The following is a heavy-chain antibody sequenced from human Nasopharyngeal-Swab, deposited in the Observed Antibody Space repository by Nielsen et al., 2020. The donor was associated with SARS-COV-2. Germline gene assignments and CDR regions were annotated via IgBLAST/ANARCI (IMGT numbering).Heavy chain of an antibody. V-gene: IGHV1-46*01. D-gene: IGHD6-13*01. CDR1: GFTFSHYF. J-gene: IGHJ5*02. CDR2: ITPSGGAT. Sequence: ASVKVSCKASGFTFSHYFMHWVRQARGQGLEWMGVITPSGGATNYARKFRGRVTMTRDPSTSTVYLDLSSLKSEDTAVYFCASEPGGMAAPGKHFDPWGQGTLVTVSS. CDR3: ASEPGGMAAPGKHFDP.